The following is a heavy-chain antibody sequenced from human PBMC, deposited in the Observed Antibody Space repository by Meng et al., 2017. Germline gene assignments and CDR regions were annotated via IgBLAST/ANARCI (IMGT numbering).Heavy chain of an antibody. CDR3: ARASGYYGSGSYYNDNDAFDI. CDR2: IYYSGST. D-gene: IGHD3-10*01. Sequence: SETLSLTCTVSGGSISSYYWSWIRQPPGKGLEWIGYIYYSGSTNYNPSLKSRVTISVDTSKNQFSLKLSSVTAADTAVYYCARASGYYGSGSYYNDNDAFDIWGHGTMVTVSS. J-gene: IGHJ3*02. CDR1: GGSISSYY. V-gene: IGHV4-59*01.